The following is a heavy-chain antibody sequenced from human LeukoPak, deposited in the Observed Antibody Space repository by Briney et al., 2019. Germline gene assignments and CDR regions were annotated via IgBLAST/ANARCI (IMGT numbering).Heavy chain of an antibody. CDR1: GFTFSSYN. Sequence: PGGSLRLSCAASGFTFSSYNMIWVRQAPGKGLEWVSYISSSRGIKYYADSVKGRFTISRDNAKNSLFLQMNSLRAEDTAVYYCARELRDYFYMDVWGKGTTITVSS. D-gene: IGHD3-16*01. J-gene: IGHJ6*03. CDR3: ARELRDYFYMDV. CDR2: ISSSRGIK. V-gene: IGHV3-48*01.